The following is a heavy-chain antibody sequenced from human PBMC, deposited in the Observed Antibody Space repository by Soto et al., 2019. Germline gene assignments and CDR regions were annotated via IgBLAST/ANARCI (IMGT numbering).Heavy chain of an antibody. Sequence: SETLSLTCTVSGGSISSYYWSWIRQPPGKGLEWIGYIDDSGSTNYNPSLKSRVTISVDTSKNQFSLKLSSVTAADTAVYHCAREHYSDYSDYWGQGTLVTVSS. CDR1: GGSISSYY. D-gene: IGHD4-4*01. V-gene: IGHV4-59*01. J-gene: IGHJ4*02. CDR2: IDDSGST. CDR3: AREHYSDYSDY.